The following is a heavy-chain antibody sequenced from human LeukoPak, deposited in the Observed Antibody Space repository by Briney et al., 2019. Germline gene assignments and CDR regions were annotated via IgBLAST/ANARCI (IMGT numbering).Heavy chain of an antibody. CDR1: GFTFSSYA. D-gene: IGHD6-19*01. J-gene: IGHJ4*02. Sequence: GGSLRLSCAASGFTFSSYAMSWVRQAPGKGLDWVSAISGSGGSTYYADSVKGRFTISRDNSKNTLYLQMNSLRAEDTAVYYCAKVRGVAGFFDYWGQGTLVTVSS. V-gene: IGHV3-23*01. CDR3: AKVRGVAGFFDY. CDR2: ISGSGGST.